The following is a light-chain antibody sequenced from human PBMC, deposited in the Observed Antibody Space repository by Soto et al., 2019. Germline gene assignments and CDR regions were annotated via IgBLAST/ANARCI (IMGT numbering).Light chain of an antibody. J-gene: IGKJ1*01. CDR3: QQYNKWPPWT. CDR2: GAS. Sequence: DIVMTQSPATLSVSPGERATLSCRASQSVGSNLAWYQQKPGQAPRLLIYGASTRATGIPARFSGSGSGTEFSLTISGLQTEDFAVYYCQQYNKWPPWTFGQGTKVDIK. CDR1: QSVGSN. V-gene: IGKV3-15*01.